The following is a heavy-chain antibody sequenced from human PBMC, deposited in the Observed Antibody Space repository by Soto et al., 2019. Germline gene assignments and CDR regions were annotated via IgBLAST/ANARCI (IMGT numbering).Heavy chain of an antibody. CDR3: ARGLGYCISTSCSYYFDY. CDR1: GYTFTSYA. Sequence: ASVKVSCKASGYTFTSYAMHWVRQAPGQRLEWMGWINAGNGNTKYSQKFQGRVTITRDTSASTAYMELSSLRSEDTAVYYCARGLGYCISTSCSYYFDYWGQGTLVTVS. V-gene: IGHV1-3*01. CDR2: INAGNGNT. J-gene: IGHJ4*02. D-gene: IGHD2-2*01.